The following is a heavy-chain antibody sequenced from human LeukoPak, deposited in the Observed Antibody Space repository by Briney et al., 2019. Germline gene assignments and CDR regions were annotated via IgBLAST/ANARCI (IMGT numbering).Heavy chain of an antibody. V-gene: IGHV4-4*07. J-gene: IGHJ5*02. CDR3: ARGVVYSSSSGWFDP. D-gene: IGHD6-6*01. Sequence: SETLSPTCTVSGGSISSYYWSWIRQPAGKGLEWIGRIYTSGSTNYNPSLKSRVTMSVDTSKNQFSLKLSSVTAADTAVCYCARGVVYSSSSGWFDPWGQGTLVTVSS. CDR2: IYTSGST. CDR1: GGSISSYY.